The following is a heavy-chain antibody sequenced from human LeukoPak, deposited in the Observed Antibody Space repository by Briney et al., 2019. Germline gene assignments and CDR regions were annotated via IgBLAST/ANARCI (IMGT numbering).Heavy chain of an antibody. J-gene: IGHJ5*02. Sequence: GGSLRLSCAASGFTFDDYNMIWVRQTPGKGLDWVSLITWDGGETFYADSVQGRFTISRDNTRDSLYLHMTSLKVEDTAFYYCVKDNFYDSNLSDPWGQGTQVTVSS. CDR1: GFTFDDYN. V-gene: IGHV3-43*01. CDR3: VKDNFYDSNLSDP. CDR2: ITWDGGET. D-gene: IGHD3-22*01.